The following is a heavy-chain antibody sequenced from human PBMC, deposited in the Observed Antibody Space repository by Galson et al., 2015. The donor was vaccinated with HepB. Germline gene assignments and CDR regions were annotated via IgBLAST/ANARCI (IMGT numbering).Heavy chain of an antibody. CDR3: ARVYDGDDAGEDYGMDV. Sequence: SLRLSCAGSGFTFSSHFMNWVRQAPGKGLEWVAYISATSSNIYYADSVKGRFSISRDNGKNSLYLQMNSLGAEDTAVYYCARVYDGDDAGEDYGMDVWGPGATVIVSS. J-gene: IGHJ6*02. V-gene: IGHV3-21*01. D-gene: IGHD4-17*01. CDR2: ISATSSNI. CDR1: GFTFSSHF.